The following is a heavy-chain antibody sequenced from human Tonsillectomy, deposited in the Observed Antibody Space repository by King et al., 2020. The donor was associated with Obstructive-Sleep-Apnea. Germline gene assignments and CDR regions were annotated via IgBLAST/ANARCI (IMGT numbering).Heavy chain of an antibody. CDR1: VFTFSSSW. D-gene: IGHD1-26*01. V-gene: IGHV3-7*01. CDR3: TRLSGSSVDY. CDR2: IKQDGREK. J-gene: IGHJ4*02. Sequence: VQLVESGGGLVQPGGSLRLSCAASVFTFSSSWMSWVRQAPGKGLEGVANIKQDGREKYYVDSVKGRFTISGDNAKNALYLQMNRLRVEDTAVYYCTRLSGSSVDYWGQGTLVTVSS.